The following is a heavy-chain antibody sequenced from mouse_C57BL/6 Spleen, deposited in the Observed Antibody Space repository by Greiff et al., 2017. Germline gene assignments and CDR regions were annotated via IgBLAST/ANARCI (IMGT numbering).Heavy chain of an antibody. Sequence: QVQLQQSGAELARPGASVKMSCKASGYTFTSYTMHWVKQRPGQGLEWIGYINPSSGYTKYNQKFKDKATLTADKSSSTAYMQLSSLTSEDSAVDYCARVDSSGHFAYWGQGTLVTVSA. CDR1: GYTFTSYT. CDR2: INPSSGYT. D-gene: IGHD3-2*02. V-gene: IGHV1-4*01. CDR3: ARVDSSGHFAY. J-gene: IGHJ3*01.